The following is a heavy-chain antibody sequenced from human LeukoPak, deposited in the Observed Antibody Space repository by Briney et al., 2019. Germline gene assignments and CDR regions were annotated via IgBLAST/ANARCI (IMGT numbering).Heavy chain of an antibody. D-gene: IGHD6-25*01. J-gene: IGHJ4*02. CDR1: GYSISSGYY. CDR3: ARHYRQRLKRGGFDY. V-gene: IGHV4-38-2*01. CDR2: IYHSGST. Sequence: SETLSLTCAVSGYSISSGYYWGWIRQPPGKGLEWIGSIYHSGSTYYNPSLKSRVTISVDTSKNQFSLKLSSVTAADTAVYYCARHYRQRLKRGGFDYWGQGTLVTVSS.